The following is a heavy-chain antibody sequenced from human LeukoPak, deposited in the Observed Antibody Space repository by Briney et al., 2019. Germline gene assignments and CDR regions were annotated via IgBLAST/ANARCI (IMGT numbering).Heavy chain of an antibody. V-gene: IGHV3-7*01. CDR2: IKQDGSEK. J-gene: IGHJ4*02. Sequence: GGSLRLSCAASGFTFSNYWMSWVRQAPGKGLQWVANIKQDGSEKYYVDSVKGRFTVSRDNAKNSLYLQMNSLRAEDTAIYYCARDNYSGSRYFDHWGQGTLVTVSS. CDR1: GFTFSNYW. D-gene: IGHD1-26*01. CDR3: ARDNYSGSRYFDH.